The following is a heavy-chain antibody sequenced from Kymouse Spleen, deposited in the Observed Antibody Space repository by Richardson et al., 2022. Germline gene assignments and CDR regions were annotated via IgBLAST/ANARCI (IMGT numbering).Heavy chain of an antibody. J-gene: IGHJ6*02. D-gene: IGHD2-2*02. Sequence: EVQLVESGGGLVQPGGSLRLSCAASGFTFSSYSMNWVRQAPGKGLEWVSYISSSSSTIYYADSVKGRFTISRDNAKNSLYLQMNSLRDEDTAVYYCARGGYCSSTSCYYYYYYGMDVWGQGTTVTVSS. CDR3: ARGGYCSSTSCYYYYYYGMDV. CDR2: ISSSSSTI. CDR1: GFTFSSYS. V-gene: IGHV3-48*02.